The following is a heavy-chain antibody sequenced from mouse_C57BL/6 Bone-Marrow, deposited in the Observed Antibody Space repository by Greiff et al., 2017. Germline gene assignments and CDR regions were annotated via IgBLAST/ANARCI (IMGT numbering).Heavy chain of an antibody. CDR2: IYPRSGNT. D-gene: IGHD1-1*02. Sequence: VQLQQSGAELARPGASVKLSCKASGYTFTSYGISWVKQRTGQGLEWIGEIYPRSGNTYYNEKFKGKATLTAVKSSSTAYMELRSLTSEDSAVYFCAREGDYSGTYWAMDYWGQGTSVTVSS. J-gene: IGHJ4*01. CDR3: AREGDYSGTYWAMDY. CDR1: GYTFTSYG. V-gene: IGHV1-81*01.